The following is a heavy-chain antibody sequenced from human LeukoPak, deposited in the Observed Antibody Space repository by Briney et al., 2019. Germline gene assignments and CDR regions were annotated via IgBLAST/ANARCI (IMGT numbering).Heavy chain of an antibody. CDR3: AREGRVVPAAMRNYYYGMDV. V-gene: IGHV3-33*01. J-gene: IGHJ6*04. CDR1: GFTFSSYG. CDR2: IWYDGSNK. D-gene: IGHD2-2*01. Sequence: PGRSLRLSCAASGFTFSSYGMHWVRQAPGKGLEWVAVIWYDGSNKYYADSVEGRFTISRDNSKNTLYLQMNSLRAEDTAVYYCAREGRVVPAAMRNYYYGMDVWGKGTTVTVSS.